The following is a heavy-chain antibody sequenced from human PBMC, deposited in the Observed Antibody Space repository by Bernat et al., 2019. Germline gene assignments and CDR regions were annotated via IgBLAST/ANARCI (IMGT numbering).Heavy chain of an antibody. Sequence: EVQLLESGGGLVQPGGSLRLSCAASGFTFSSYAMSWVRQAPGKGLEWVSAISGSGGSTYYADSVKGRFTISRDNSKNTLYLQMNSLRAEDTAVYYCARDGYGSSTSCCATIDKNWFDLWGQGTLVTVSS. CDR3: ARDGYGSSTSCCATIDKNWFDL. V-gene: IGHV3-23*01. CDR1: GFTFSSYA. CDR2: ISGSGGST. J-gene: IGHJ5*02. D-gene: IGHD2-2*03.